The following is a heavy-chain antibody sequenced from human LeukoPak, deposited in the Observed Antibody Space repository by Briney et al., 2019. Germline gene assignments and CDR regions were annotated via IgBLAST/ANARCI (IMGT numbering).Heavy chain of an antibody. CDR2: ISGSGGST. CDR3: AKGWLGTNTHFDY. V-gene: IGHV3-23*01. Sequence: GGSLRLSCAASGFTFSSYAMNWARQAPGKGLEWVSAISGSGGSTYYADSVQGRFTISRDNSKNTLYLQMNSLRAEDTAVYYCAKGWLGTNTHFDYWGQGTLVTVSS. J-gene: IGHJ4*02. CDR1: GFTFSSYA. D-gene: IGHD3-10*01.